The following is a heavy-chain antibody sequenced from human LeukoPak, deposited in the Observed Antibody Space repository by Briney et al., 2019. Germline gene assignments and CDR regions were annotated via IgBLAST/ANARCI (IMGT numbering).Heavy chain of an antibody. Sequence: SVKVSCKASGGTFSSYAISWVRQAPGQGPEWMGRIIPIFGTANYAQKFQGRVTITTDESTSTAYMELSSLRSEDTAVYYCARDPGITMVRGVITWGQGTLVTVSS. D-gene: IGHD3-10*01. J-gene: IGHJ4*02. V-gene: IGHV1-69*05. CDR2: IIPIFGTA. CDR3: ARDPGITMVRGVIT. CDR1: GGTFSSYA.